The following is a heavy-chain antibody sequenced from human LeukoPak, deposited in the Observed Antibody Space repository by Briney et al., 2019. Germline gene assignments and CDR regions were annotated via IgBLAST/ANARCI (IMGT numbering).Heavy chain of an antibody. V-gene: IGHV4-30-4*07. J-gene: IGHJ6*03. CDR2: IFYSGST. CDR3: ARVQVYYQYMDV. Sequence: TLSLTCAVSGGSISSGGYSWSWIRQPPGKGLEWIGYIFYSGSTYYDPSLKSRVTISVDTSKNQFSLKLSSVTAADTAVYYCARVQVYYQYMDVWGKGTTVTVSS. CDR1: GGSISSGGYS.